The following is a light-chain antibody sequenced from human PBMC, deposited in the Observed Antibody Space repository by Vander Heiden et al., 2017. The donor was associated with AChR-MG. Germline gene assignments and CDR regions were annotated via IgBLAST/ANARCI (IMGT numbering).Light chain of an antibody. Sequence: IQMAQSPLSLSASVGDRVTITCRASQSISSYLNWYQQKPVKAPKLLIYAASSLQSGVPSRFSGSGSGTDFTLTISSLQPEDFATYYCQQSYSTPRTFGQRTKVEIK. J-gene: IGKJ1*01. CDR2: AAS. CDR1: QSISSY. CDR3: QQSYSTPRT. V-gene: IGKV1-39*01.